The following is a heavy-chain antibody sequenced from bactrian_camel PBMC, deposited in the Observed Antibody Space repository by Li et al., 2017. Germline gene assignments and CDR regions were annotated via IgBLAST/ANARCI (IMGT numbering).Heavy chain of an antibody. J-gene: IGHJ4*01. V-gene: IGHV3S1*01. CDR3: AACPVSTPKEALEGSHSPEYHY. CDR2: LYTGSGHT. D-gene: IGHD2*01. Sequence: QVQLVESGGDSVQAGGSLRLACLTSGITTTRYCMAWLRQGTGKRREMVAGLYTGSGHTVYADSVKGRFTISRDNAKNTLYLEMNNVSPEDTAVYYCAACPVSTPKEALEGSHSPEYHYWGQGTQVTVS. CDR1: GITTTRYC.